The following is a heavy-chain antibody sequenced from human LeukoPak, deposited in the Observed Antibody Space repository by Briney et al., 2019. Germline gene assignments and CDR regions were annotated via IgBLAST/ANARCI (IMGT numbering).Heavy chain of an antibody. D-gene: IGHD2-15*01. Sequence: SETLSLTCTVSGDSINFYYWSWIRQSPGKGLEWIGYVYYNGSAKYNPSLKSRVTISVDMSKNQFSLKVSSVTAADTAIYYCARKGGHFDYWGQGTLVTVSS. J-gene: IGHJ4*02. CDR3: ARKGGHFDY. CDR1: GDSINFYY. CDR2: VYYNGSA. V-gene: IGHV4-59*01.